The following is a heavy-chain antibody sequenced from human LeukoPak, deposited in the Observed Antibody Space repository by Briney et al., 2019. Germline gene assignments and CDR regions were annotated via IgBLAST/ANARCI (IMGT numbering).Heavy chain of an antibody. CDR3: ARVGSGSDFWSGYYFDY. Sequence: SETLSLTCTVSGGSISSGGHYWSWIRQHPGEGLEWIGYIYYSGSTYYNPSLKSRVTISVDTSKNQFSVKLSSVTAADTAVYYCARVGSGSDFWSGYYFDYWGQGNLVTVSS. CDR1: GGSISSGGHY. CDR2: IYYSGST. V-gene: IGHV4-31*03. D-gene: IGHD3-3*01. J-gene: IGHJ4*02.